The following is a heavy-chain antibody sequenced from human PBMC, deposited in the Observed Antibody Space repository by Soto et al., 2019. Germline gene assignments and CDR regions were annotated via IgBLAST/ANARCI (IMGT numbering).Heavy chain of an antibody. CDR2: IGGGGEYT. CDR3: AQAEVAANGRADAFDI. Sequence: EVQLLESGGGLVQPGGSLTLTCIVSGFTSGKYAMSWVRQAPGKGLEWVSEIGGGGEYTNYADSVRGRFTMSRDNSKNTLYLHMSRLKVEDTAVYYCAQAEVAANGRADAFDIWGQGTVVTVSS. V-gene: IGHV3-23*01. D-gene: IGHD2-15*01. CDR1: GFTSGKYA. J-gene: IGHJ3*02.